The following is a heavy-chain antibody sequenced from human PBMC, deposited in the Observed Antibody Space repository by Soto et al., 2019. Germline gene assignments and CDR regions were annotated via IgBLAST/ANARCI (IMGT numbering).Heavy chain of an antibody. CDR3: ARSLRRGPPFAY. J-gene: IGHJ4*02. CDR1: GGSISTSNW. D-gene: IGHD3-10*01. Sequence: SETLSLTCAVSGGSISTSNWWSWVRQPPGKGLEWIGEVYHSGSTNYNPSLKSRVTISVDTSKNQFSLKLSSVTAADTAVYYCARSLRRGPPFAYWGQGTLVTVSS. V-gene: IGHV4-4*02. CDR2: VYHSGST.